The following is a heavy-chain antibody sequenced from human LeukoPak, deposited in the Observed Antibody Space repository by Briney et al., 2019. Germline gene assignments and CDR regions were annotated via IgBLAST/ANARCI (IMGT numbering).Heavy chain of an antibody. Sequence: GGSLRLSCAASGFTFSDYYMSWIRQPPGKRLEYISYISSSSSTINYADSVKGRFTISRDNAKNSLYLQMNSLRAEDTAVYYCARVGGWYEVDYGGQGTLVTVSS. J-gene: IGHJ4*02. D-gene: IGHD6-19*01. CDR3: ARVGGWYEVDY. CDR2: ISSSSSTI. CDR1: GFTFSDYY. V-gene: IGHV3-11*04.